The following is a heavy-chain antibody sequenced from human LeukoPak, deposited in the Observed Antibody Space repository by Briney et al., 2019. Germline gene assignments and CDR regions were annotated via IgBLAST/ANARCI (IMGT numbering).Heavy chain of an antibody. J-gene: IGHJ4*02. Sequence: GGSLRLSCVASGLTFSSYWMHWVRKPPGKGLLWASRLSGDGSTTKYADSLKGRFTISRDNAKNTLYLQVNSLRAEDTAVYFCARASTMVPNLLDNWGQGTLVTVSS. CDR2: LSGDGSTT. D-gene: IGHD4/OR15-4a*01. CDR1: GLTFSSYW. CDR3: ARASTMVPNLLDN. V-gene: IGHV3-74*03.